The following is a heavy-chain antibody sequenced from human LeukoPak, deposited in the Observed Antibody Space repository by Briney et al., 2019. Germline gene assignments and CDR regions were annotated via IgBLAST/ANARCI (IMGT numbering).Heavy chain of an antibody. CDR1: GFTFSSYW. Sequence: PGGSLRLSCAASGFTFSSYWMHWVRQGPGKGLEWVSAISGSGGSTYYADSVKGRFTISRDNSKNTLYLQMNSLRAEDTAVYYCAKDYYGSGSYYFPDPFDYWGQGTLVTVSS. V-gene: IGHV3-23*01. D-gene: IGHD3-10*01. CDR2: ISGSGGST. CDR3: AKDYYGSGSYYFPDPFDY. J-gene: IGHJ4*02.